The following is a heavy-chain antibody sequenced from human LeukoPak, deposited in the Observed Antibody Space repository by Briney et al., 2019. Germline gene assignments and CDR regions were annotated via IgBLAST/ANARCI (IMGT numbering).Heavy chain of an antibody. J-gene: IGHJ4*02. Sequence: SQTLSLTCTASGGSISSGSYYWSWIRQPAGKGLEWIGRIYTSGSTNYNPSLKSRVTISVDTSKNQFSLTLSSVTAADTAVYYCATNDGSGSYYGGGDYWGQGTLVTVSS. CDR1: GGSISSGSYY. CDR2: IYTSGST. V-gene: IGHV4-61*02. CDR3: ATNDGSGSYYGGGDY. D-gene: IGHD1-26*01.